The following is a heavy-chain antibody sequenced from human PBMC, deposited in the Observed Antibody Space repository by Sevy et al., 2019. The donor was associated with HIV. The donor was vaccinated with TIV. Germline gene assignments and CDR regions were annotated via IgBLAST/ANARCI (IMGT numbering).Heavy chain of an antibody. CDR3: ARDRHFGWFGELLGGDYYYMDV. CDR1: GFTFSDYY. Sequence: GVSLRLSCAASGFTFSDYYMSWIRQAPGKGLEWVSYISSSSSYTNYADSVKGRFTISRDNAKNSVYLKMNSLRAEDTAVYYCARDRHFGWFGELLGGDYYYMDVWGKGTTVTVSS. V-gene: IGHV3-11*06. J-gene: IGHJ6*03. D-gene: IGHD3-10*01. CDR2: ISSSSSYT.